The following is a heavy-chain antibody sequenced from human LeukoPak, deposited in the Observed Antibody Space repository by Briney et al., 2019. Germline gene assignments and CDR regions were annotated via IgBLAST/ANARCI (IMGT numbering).Heavy chain of an antibody. V-gene: IGHV4-38-2*02. CDR3: ARDPRDRNWYFDL. Sequence: SETLSLTCTVSGYSISSGYYWGWIRQPPGKGLEWIGSIYHSGSTYYNPSLKSRVTISVDTSKNQFSLNLSSVTAADTAVYYCARDPRDRNWYFDLWGRGTLVTVSS. J-gene: IGHJ2*01. CDR1: GYSISSGYY. CDR2: IYHSGST. D-gene: IGHD5-24*01.